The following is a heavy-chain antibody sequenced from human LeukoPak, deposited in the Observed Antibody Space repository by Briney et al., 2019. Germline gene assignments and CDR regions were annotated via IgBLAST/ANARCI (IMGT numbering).Heavy chain of an antibody. CDR3: ARDFYTGMFDY. Sequence: PGGSLRLSCAASGFTFSSYALNWVRQAPGKGLEWVSVICYDGSNIHYAESVKGRFTISRDNSRDTLYLHMNSLRPEDTAVYYCARDFYTGMFDYWGQGTLVTVSS. CDR2: ICYDGSNI. J-gene: IGHJ4*02. V-gene: IGHV3-33*08. CDR1: GFTFSSYA. D-gene: IGHD3-10*02.